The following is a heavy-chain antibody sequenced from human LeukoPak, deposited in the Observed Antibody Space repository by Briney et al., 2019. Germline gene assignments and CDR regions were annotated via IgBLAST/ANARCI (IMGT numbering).Heavy chain of an antibody. CDR2: INSDGSST. CDR1: GFTFSSYW. D-gene: IGHD6-13*01. CDR3: ARGFRIAAAPFDL. Sequence: PGGSLRLSCAASGFTFSSYWMHWVRQAPGKGLVWVSRINSDGSSTSYADSVKGRFTISRDNAKNTLYLQMNSLRAEDTAVYYCARGFRIAAAPFDLWGRGTLVTVSS. V-gene: IGHV3-74*01. J-gene: IGHJ2*01.